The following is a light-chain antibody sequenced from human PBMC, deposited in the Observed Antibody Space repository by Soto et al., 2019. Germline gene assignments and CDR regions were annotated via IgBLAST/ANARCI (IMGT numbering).Light chain of an antibody. J-gene: IGLJ1*01. V-gene: IGLV2-14*01. CDR1: MRDVGGYNY. CDR2: EVS. CDR3: SSYTSSITDV. Sequence: QSVLTQPASVSGSAGQSITISCSGTMRDVGGYNYVSWYQQYPGKAPKLMIYEVSNRPSGVSNRFSGSKSGNTASLTISGLQAEDEADYYCSSYTSSITDVFGTGTKLTVL.